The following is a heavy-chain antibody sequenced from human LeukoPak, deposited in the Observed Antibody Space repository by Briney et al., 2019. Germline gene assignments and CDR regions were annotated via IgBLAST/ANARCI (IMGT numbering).Heavy chain of an antibody. CDR2: IYTSGST. J-gene: IGHJ3*02. V-gene: IGHV4-61*02. CDR1: GGSISSGSYY. CDR3: ARDMEMATIKGAPDAFDI. Sequence: SQTLSLTCTVSGGSISSGSYYWSWIRQPAGKGLEWIGRIYTSGSTNYNPSLKSRVTISVDTSKNQFSLKLSSVTAADTAVYYCARDMEMATIKGAPDAFDIWGQGTMVTVSS. D-gene: IGHD5-24*01.